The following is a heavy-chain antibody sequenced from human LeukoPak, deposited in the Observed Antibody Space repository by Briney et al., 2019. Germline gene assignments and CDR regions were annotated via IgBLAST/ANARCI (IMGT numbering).Heavy chain of an antibody. J-gene: IGHJ5*02. CDR3: AREYSSSWYAYNWFDP. Sequence: PSETLSLTCTVSGGSISSYYWSWIRQPPGKGLKWIGYIYYSGSTNYNPSLKSRVTISVDTSKNQFSLKLSSVTAADTAVYYCAREYSSSWYAYNWFDPWGQGTLVTVSS. CDR1: GGSISSYY. D-gene: IGHD6-13*01. V-gene: IGHV4-59*01. CDR2: IYYSGST.